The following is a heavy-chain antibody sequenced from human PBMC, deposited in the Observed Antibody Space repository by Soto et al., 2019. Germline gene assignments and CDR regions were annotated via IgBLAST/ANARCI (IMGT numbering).Heavy chain of an antibody. D-gene: IGHD6-13*01. CDR3: ARSPRSSPYFDY. CDR2: IYPGDHET. Sequence: GESLKISCQCSGYTFSNFWIGWVRQLPGKGLEWMGIIYPGDHETRYSPSFHGKVTISADKSINTAYLQWNSLEASDTAFYVCARSPRSSPYFDYWGQGALVTV. V-gene: IGHV5-51*01. J-gene: IGHJ4*02. CDR1: GYTFSNFW.